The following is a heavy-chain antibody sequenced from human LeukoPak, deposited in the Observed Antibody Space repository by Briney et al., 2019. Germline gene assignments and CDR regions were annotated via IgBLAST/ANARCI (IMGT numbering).Heavy chain of an antibody. Sequence: GASVKVSCKASGYTFTSYGISWVRQAPGQGLEWMGWISAYNGNTNYAQKLQGRVTMTTDTSTSTAYMELRSLRSDDTAVYYCARLTSGIAAARLETRGFDYWGQGTLVTVSS. V-gene: IGHV1-18*01. J-gene: IGHJ4*02. CDR3: ARLTSGIAAARLETRGFDY. D-gene: IGHD6-13*01. CDR1: GYTFTSYG. CDR2: ISAYNGNT.